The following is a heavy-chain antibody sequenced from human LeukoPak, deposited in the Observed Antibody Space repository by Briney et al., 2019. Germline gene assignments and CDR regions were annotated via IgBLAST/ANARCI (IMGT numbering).Heavy chain of an antibody. CDR3: ARVNYYDSSGYSLDY. V-gene: IGHV1-2*02. CDR1: GYTFTGYY. D-gene: IGHD3-22*01. J-gene: IGHJ4*02. CDR2: INPNSGGT. Sequence: ASVKVSCKASGYTFTGYYMHWVRQAPGQGGEWMGWINPNSGGTNYAQKFQGRVTMTRDTSISTAYMELSRLRSDDTAVYYCARVNYYDSSGYSLDYWGQGTLVTVSS.